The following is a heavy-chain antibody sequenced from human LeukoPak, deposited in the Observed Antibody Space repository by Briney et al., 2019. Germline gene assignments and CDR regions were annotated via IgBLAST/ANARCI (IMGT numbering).Heavy chain of an antibody. J-gene: IGHJ4*02. D-gene: IGHD6-25*01. V-gene: IGHV4-59*11. CDR2: VYYSGST. CDR1: SASISSHY. CDR3: ARTANTAARAPFVN. Sequence: SETLSLTCTVSSASISSHYWSWIRQPPGKGLEWIGYVYYSGSTDYNPSLKSRVTISVDTSMSQVSLKLSSVTAADTAVYYCARTANTAARAPFVNWGQGTLVTVSS.